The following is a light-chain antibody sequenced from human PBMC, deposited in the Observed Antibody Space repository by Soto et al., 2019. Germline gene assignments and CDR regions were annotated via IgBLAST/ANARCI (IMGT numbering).Light chain of an antibody. CDR2: DVS. J-gene: IGLJ3*02. CDR1: SSDVGRYNY. Sequence: QSALTQPASVSGSPGQSITISCTGTSSDVGRYNYVSWHQQHPGKAPKLLIFDVSNRPSGVSDRFSGSKSGNTASLTISGLQAEDDADDYCNSYTAGTTWVFGGGTKLTVL. CDR3: NSYTAGTTWV. V-gene: IGLV2-14*01.